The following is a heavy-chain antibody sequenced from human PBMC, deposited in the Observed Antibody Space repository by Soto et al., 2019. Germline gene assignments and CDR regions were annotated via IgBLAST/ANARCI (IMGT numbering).Heavy chain of an antibody. V-gene: IGHV4-59*08. CDR3: ARHQGILTMVRGVIPIYYYGMDV. D-gene: IGHD3-10*01. J-gene: IGHJ6*02. Sequence: QVQLQESGPGLVKPSETLSLTCTVSGGSISSYYWSWIRQPPGKGLEWIGYSYYSGSTNYNPSLKSRVTISVDTSKNQFSLKLSSVTAADTAVYYCARHQGILTMVRGVIPIYYYGMDVWGQGTTVTVSS. CDR1: GGSISSYY. CDR2: SYYSGST.